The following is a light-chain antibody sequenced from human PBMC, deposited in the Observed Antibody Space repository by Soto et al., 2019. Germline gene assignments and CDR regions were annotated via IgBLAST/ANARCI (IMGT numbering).Light chain of an antibody. CDR2: DVS. V-gene: IGLV2-14*03. Sequence: QSVLTQPASVSGTPGQSTTISCTGTSSDVGAYNYVSWYQQYPGKAPKLIIYDVSNRPSGVSCRFSGSKSGNTASLTISELQAEDEADYYCNSYAGTSYVFGTGTKLTVL. CDR1: SSDVGAYNY. CDR3: NSYAGTSYV. J-gene: IGLJ1*01.